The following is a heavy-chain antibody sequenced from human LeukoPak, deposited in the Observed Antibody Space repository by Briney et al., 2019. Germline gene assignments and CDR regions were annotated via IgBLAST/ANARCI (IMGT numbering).Heavy chain of an antibody. CDR1: GGSISSYY. D-gene: IGHD3-10*01. V-gene: IGHV4-4*07. J-gene: IGHJ5*02. CDR2: IYTSGST. CDR3: ARDSGTTGEVKFDP. Sequence: SETLSLTCTVSGGSISSYYWSWIRQPAGRGLKWIGRIYTSGSTDYNPSLKSRVTMSVDTSKNQFSLKLSSVTAADTAVYYCARDSGTTGEVKFDPWGQGTLVTVSS.